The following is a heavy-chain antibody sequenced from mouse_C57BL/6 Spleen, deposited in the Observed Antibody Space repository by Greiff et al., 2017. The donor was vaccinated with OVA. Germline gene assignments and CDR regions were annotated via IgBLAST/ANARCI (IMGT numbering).Heavy chain of an antibody. V-gene: IGHV1-18*01. D-gene: IGHD3-2*02. CDR3: ARNEASEGFAY. CDR2: INPNNGGT. Sequence: VQLQQSGPELVKPGASVKIPCKASGYTFTDYNMDWVKQSHGKSLEWIGDINPNNGGTFYNQKFKGKATLTVDKSSSTAYMELRSLTSEDTAVYYCARNEASEGFAYWGQGTLVTVSA. J-gene: IGHJ3*01. CDR1: GYTFTDYN.